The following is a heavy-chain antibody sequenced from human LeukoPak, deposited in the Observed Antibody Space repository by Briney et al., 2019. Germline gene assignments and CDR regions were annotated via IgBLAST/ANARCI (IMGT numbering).Heavy chain of an antibody. CDR3: ARERQQDSSSWGIKSYCDY. V-gene: IGHV3-20*04. Sequence: GGSLRLSCAASGFTFDTYSMSWVRQAPGKGLEWVSSIICIGANIGYTDSVKGRFTISRDTAKNSMYLQMNRLRAKDTAFYYRARERQQDSSSWGIKSYCDYWGQGTLLSVPS. CDR1: GFTFDTYS. CDR2: IICIGANI. D-gene: IGHD6-13*01. J-gene: IGHJ4*02.